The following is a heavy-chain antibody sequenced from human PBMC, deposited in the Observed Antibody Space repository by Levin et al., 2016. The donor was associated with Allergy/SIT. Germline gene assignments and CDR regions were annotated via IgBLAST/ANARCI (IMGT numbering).Heavy chain of an antibody. CDR1: GFTSRKYW. CDR3: ARVFPRRDGYIAN. Sequence: GGSLRLSCAASGFTSRKYWMHWVRQAPGKGLVWVSRINGDGSSTSYADSVKGRFTISRDNAKTTLYLHMNSLRAEDTAVYYCARVFPRRDGYIANWGQGTLVTVSS. CDR2: INGDGSST. D-gene: IGHD5-24*01. J-gene: IGHJ4*02. V-gene: IGHV3-74*01.